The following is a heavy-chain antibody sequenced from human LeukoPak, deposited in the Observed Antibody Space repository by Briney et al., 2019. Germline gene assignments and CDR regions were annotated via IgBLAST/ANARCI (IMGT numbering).Heavy chain of an antibody. V-gene: IGHV4-34*01. CDR3: ASRYCSSTSCYGLYYFDY. J-gene: IGHJ4*02. CDR2: INHSGST. D-gene: IGHD2-2*01. Sequence: SETLSLTCAVYGESFSGYYWSWIRQPPGKGLEWIGEINHSGSTNYNPSLKSRVTISVDTSKNQFSLKLSSVTAADTAVYYCASRYCSSTSCYGLYYFDYWGQGTLVTVSS. CDR1: GESFSGYY.